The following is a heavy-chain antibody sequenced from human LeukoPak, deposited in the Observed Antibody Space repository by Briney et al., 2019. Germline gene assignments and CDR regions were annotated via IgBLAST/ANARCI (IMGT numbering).Heavy chain of an antibody. D-gene: IGHD2-15*01. V-gene: IGHV3-33*01. Sequence: GRSLRLSSAASGFTFNTYGMNWDRQAPGKVLEWVAVIWYDGSNKYYADTVKGRFTISRDNSENTLYLKMNSLRAEDTAVYFCARVACTGNSCRPYHYYGMDVWGQGTTVTVSS. CDR3: ARVACTGNSCRPYHYYGMDV. CDR1: GFTFNTYG. J-gene: IGHJ6*02. CDR2: IWYDGSNK.